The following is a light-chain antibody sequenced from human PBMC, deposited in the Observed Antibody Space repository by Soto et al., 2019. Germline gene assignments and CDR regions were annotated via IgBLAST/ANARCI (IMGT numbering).Light chain of an antibody. V-gene: IGLV1-40*01. CDR3: QSYDTGLSGPVV. Sequence: SELTQPPSLSGAPGQNIIISCTGGGSNIGAGFDVHWYQQLPGTAPKLLIYGNTNRPSGVPDRFSGSKSGTSASLVITGLQAEDEADYYCQSYDTGLSGPVVFGGGTKLTVL. J-gene: IGLJ2*01. CDR2: GNT. CDR1: GSNIGAGFD.